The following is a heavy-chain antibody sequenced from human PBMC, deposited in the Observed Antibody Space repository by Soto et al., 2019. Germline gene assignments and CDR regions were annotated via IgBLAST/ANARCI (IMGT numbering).Heavy chain of an antibody. D-gene: IGHD2-15*01. CDR2: ISPGSRYP. J-gene: IGHJ5*02. CDR1: GFTFGDSY. V-gene: IGHV3-11*06. CDR3: VRGGGGGLFDP. Sequence: QVQLVESGGGLVPPGGSLRLSCAGSGFTFGDSYMSWIRQAPGKGLEWLSYISPGSRYPAYADSVKGRFTISRDNAKRSLYLQMMCLTAEGTAIYYCVRGGGGGLFDPWGQGTMVTVSS.